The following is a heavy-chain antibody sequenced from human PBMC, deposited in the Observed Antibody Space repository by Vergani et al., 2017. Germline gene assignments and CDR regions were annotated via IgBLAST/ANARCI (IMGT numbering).Heavy chain of an antibody. CDR2: IRSDESRR. D-gene: IGHD2-15*01. J-gene: IGHJ4*02. V-gene: IGHV3-30*02. CDR1: EFTFSDVW. CDR3: AKEGGGYCSGGTCYPEY. Sequence: QVQLVESGGGLVKPGGSLRLSCAASEFTFSDVWMSWVRQAPGKGLEWVASIRSDESRRYYGDSMEGPFTISRDNSKNTLYLQMKSLRPEDTAVYYCAKEGGGYCSGGTCYPEYWGQGTLVIVSS.